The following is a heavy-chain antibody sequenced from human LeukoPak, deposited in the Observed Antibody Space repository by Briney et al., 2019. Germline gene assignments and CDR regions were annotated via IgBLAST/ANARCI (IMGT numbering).Heavy chain of an antibody. D-gene: IGHD6-19*01. V-gene: IGHV3-23*01. CDR1: GFTFSSYA. CDR2: ISGSGGST. Sequence: GGSLRLSCAASGFTFSSYAMSWVRQAPGKGLEWVSAISGSGGSTYYADSVKGRFTISRDNSKNALYLQMNSLRAEDTAVYYCAKDSSGWIDYFDYWGQGTLVTVSS. CDR3: AKDSSGWIDYFDY. J-gene: IGHJ4*02.